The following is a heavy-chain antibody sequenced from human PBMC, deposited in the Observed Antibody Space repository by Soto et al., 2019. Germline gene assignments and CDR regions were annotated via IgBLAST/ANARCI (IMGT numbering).Heavy chain of an antibody. CDR2: IYYSGRT. D-gene: IGHD2-21*02. CDR3: ARQRTTVVTQAYFDH. V-gene: IGHV4-39*01. CDR1: GESISSSSYY. J-gene: IGHJ4*02. Sequence: SETLSLTCIVSGESISSSSYYWGWIRQPPGKGLEWIGSIYYSGRTYYNPSFKSRVTISIDTSKNQFSLKLSSVTATDTAVYYCARQRTTVVTQAYFDHWGQGALVTVSS.